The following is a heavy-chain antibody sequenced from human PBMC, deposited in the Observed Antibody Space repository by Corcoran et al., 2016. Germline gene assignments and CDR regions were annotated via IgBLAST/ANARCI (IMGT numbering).Heavy chain of an antibody. D-gene: IGHD3-3*01. V-gene: IGHV1-69*01. J-gene: IGHJ6*02. Sequence: QVQLVQSGAEVKKPGSSVKVSCKASGGTFSSYAISWVRQAPEQGLEWMGGIIPIFGTANYAQTFQGRVTIPADESTSTAYMELGSLRAEDTAGYSCARDQVARNYDVWSGWVGNYGIDVWGQGTTVTVS. CDR3: ARDQVARNYDVWSGWVGNYGIDV. CDR2: IIPIFGTA. CDR1: GGTFSSYA.